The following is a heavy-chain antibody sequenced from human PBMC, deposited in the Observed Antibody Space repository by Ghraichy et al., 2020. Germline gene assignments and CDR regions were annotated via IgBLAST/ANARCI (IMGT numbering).Heavy chain of an antibody. CDR3: ARHHRYSSGWRYYFDY. CDR1: GGSFSGYY. CDR2: INHSGST. Sequence: SETLSLTCAVYGGSFSGYYWSWIRQPPGKGLEWIGEINHSGSTNYNPSLKSRVTISVDTSKNQFSLKLSSVTAADTAVYYCARHHRYSSGWRYYFDYWGQGTLVTVSS. V-gene: IGHV4-34*01. J-gene: IGHJ4*02. D-gene: IGHD6-19*01.